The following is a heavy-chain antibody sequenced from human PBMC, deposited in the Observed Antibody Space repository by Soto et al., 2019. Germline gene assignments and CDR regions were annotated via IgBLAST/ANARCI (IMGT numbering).Heavy chain of an antibody. V-gene: IGHV4-59*12. CDR3: ARVPDR. CDR1: GCSTSSYY. J-gene: IGHJ5*02. Sequence: SETLSLTCSVSGCSTSSYYWSWIRQPPGKGLEWIGYIYHSGSTYYNPSLKSRVTISVDRSKNQFSLKLSSVTAADTAVYYCARVPDRWGQGTLVTVSS. CDR2: IYHSGST. D-gene: IGHD2-2*01.